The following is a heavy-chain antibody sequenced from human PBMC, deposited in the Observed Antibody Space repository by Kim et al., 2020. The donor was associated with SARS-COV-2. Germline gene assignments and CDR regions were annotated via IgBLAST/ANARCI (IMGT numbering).Heavy chain of an antibody. CDR3: AALYSSSPVDY. D-gene: IGHD6-6*01. J-gene: IGHJ4*02. Sequence: TNYAQKFQERVTITRDMSTSTAYMELSSLRSEDTAVYYCAALYSSSPVDYWGQGTLVTVSS. V-gene: IGHV1-58*01. CDR2: T.